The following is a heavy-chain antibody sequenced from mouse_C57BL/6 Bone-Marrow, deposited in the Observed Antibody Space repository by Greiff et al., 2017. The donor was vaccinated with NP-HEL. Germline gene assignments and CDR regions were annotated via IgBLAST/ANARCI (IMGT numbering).Heavy chain of an antibody. D-gene: IGHD1-1*01. CDR3: ARERITTVVFDY. CDR1: GYTFTSYW. Sequence: QVQLQQPGAELVMPGASVKLSCKASGYTFTSYWMHWVKQRPGQGLEWIGEIDPSDSYTNYNQKFKGKSTLTVDKSSSTACMQLSSLTSEDSAVYYCARERITTVVFDYWGQGTTLTVSS. J-gene: IGHJ2*01. CDR2: IDPSDSYT. V-gene: IGHV1-69*01.